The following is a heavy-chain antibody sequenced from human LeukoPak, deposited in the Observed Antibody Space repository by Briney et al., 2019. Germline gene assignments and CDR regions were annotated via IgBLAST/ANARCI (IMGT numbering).Heavy chain of an antibody. CDR1: GFTFSSYG. D-gene: IGHD3-10*01. CDR2: ISYDGSNK. Sequence: GGSLRLSCAASGFTFSSYGMHWVRQAPGKGLEWVAVISYDGSNKYYADSVKGRFTISRDNSKNTLYLQMNSLRAEDTAVYYCAREDYYSSGSYLDYWGQGTLVTVSS. J-gene: IGHJ4*02. CDR3: AREDYYSSGSYLDY. V-gene: IGHV3-30*03.